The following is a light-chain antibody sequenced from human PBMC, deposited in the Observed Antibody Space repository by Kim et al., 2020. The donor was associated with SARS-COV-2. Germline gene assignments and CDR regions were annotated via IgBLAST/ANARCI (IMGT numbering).Light chain of an antibody. Sequence: PGQSVATAWSGTRGGFGSYKYVSWYQQHPGKSPKIIIYEVTKRPSGVPDRFSGSMSGNTASLTVSGLQAEDEADYYCASHGGYDYVFGTGTKVTVL. CDR1: RGGFGSYKY. CDR3: ASHGGYDYV. J-gene: IGLJ1*01. V-gene: IGLV2-8*01. CDR2: EVT.